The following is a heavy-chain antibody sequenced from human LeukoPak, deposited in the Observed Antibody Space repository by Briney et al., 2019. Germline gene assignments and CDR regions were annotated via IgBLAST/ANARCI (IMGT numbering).Heavy chain of an antibody. D-gene: IGHD6-13*01. CDR1: GFNFKNYG. J-gene: IGHJ4*02. V-gene: IGHV3-21*01. CDR2: ISSSSSYI. Sequence: GGSLRLSRAASGFNFKNYGIHWVRQAPGKGLEWVSSISSSSSYIYYADSVKGRSTISRDNAKNSLYLQMNSLRAEDTAVYYCARALIAAAGRGHFDYWGQGTLVTVSS. CDR3: ARALIAAAGRGHFDY.